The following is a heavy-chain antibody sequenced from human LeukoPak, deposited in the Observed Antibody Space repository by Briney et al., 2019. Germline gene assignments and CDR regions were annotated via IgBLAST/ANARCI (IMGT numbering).Heavy chain of an antibody. CDR3: ARAGKYDYVWGSYRYLFDY. D-gene: IGHD3-16*02. CDR1: GGSFSGYY. Sequence: SETLSLTCAVYGGSFSGYYWSWIRQPPGKGLEWIGVINHSGSTNYNPSLKSRVTISVDTSKNQFSLKLSSVTAADTAVYYCARAGKYDYVWGSYRYLFDYWGQGTLVTVSS. V-gene: IGHV4-34*01. CDR2: INHSGST. J-gene: IGHJ4*02.